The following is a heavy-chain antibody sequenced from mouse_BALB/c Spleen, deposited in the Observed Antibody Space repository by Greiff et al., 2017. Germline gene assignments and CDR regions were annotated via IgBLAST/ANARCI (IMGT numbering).Heavy chain of an antibody. J-gene: IGHJ4*01. D-gene: IGHD2-1*01. V-gene: IGHV5-6*01. CDR3: ASLYGNYVDAAMDY. CDR2: ISSGGSYT. CDR1: GFTFSSYG. Sequence: EVKLVESGGDLVKPGGSLKLSCAASGFTFSSYGMSWVRQTPDKRLEWVATISSGGSYTYYPDSVKGRFTISRDNAKNTLYLQMSSLKSEDTAMYYCASLYGNYVDAAMDYWGQGTSVTVSS.